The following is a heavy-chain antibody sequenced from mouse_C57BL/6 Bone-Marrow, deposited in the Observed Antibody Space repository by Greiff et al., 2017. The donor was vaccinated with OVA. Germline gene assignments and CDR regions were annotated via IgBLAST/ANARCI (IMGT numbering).Heavy chain of an antibody. CDR2: INHNNGGT. CDR3: ARHDDY. D-gene: IGHD2-12*01. J-gene: IGHJ2*01. CDR1: GYTFTDYY. V-gene: IGHV1-26*01. Sequence: VQLQQSGPELVKPGASVKISCKASGYTFTDYYMNWVKQSHGKSLEWIGDINHNNGGTSYNQKFKGKATLTVDKSSSTAYMELRSLTSEDSAVYYCARHDDYWGQGTTLTVSS.